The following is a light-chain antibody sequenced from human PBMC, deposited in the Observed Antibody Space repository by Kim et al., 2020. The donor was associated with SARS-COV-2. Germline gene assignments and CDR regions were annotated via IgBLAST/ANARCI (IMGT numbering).Light chain of an antibody. CDR3: QSFDNSLSGYV. V-gene: IGLV1-40*01. J-gene: IGLJ1*01. CDR2: GNI. Sequence: QSVLTQPPSVSGAPGQRVTISCTGSSSNIGAGYDVHWYQQLPGTAPKLLIYGNINRPSGVPDRFSGSKSGTSASLAITGLQAEDVADYYCQSFDNSLSGYVFGTGTKVTVL. CDR1: SSNIGAGYD.